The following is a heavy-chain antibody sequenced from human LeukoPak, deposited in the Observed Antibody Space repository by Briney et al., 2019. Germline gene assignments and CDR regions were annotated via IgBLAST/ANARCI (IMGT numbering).Heavy chain of an antibody. CDR2: FDPEDGET. Sequence: ASVRVSCKVSGYTLTELSMHWVRQAPGKGLEWMGGFDPEDGETIYAQKFQGRVTMTEDTSTDTAYMELSSLRSEDTAVYYCATAILAWGAFDIWGQGTMVTVSS. CDR3: ATAILAWGAFDI. J-gene: IGHJ3*02. CDR1: GYTLTELS. V-gene: IGHV1-24*01. D-gene: IGHD2-2*02.